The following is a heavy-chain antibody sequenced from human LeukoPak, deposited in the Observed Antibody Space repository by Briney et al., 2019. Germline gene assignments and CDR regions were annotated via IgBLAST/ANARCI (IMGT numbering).Heavy chain of an antibody. CDR3: ARDLSITARPFDN. V-gene: IGHV3-21*01. J-gene: IGHJ4*02. CDR1: GFTFSSYS. Sequence: GGSLRLSCAASGFTFSSYSMNWVRQAPGKGLEWVSFISSSDSYIYYADSVKGRFTISRDNSKNTLYLQMNSLRAEDTAVYYCARDLSITARPFDNWGQGTLVTVSS. D-gene: IGHD6-6*01. CDR2: ISSSDSYI.